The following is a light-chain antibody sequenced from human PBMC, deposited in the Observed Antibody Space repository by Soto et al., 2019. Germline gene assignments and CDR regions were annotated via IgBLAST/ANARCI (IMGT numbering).Light chain of an antibody. CDR3: QHYGTTVYT. CDR1: QSVGSNY. J-gene: IGKJ2*01. CDR2: AAF. V-gene: IGKV3-20*01. Sequence: DIVLTQSPGTLSLSPGERATLSCRASQSVGSNYLAWYQQKPGQAPRLLIYAAFRRATGIPDRFSGSGSGTDFTLTITRLEPEDFAVYYCQHYGTTVYTFGQGTKLEIK.